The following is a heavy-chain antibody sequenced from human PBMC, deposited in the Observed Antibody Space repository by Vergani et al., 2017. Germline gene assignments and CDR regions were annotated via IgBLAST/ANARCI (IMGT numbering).Heavy chain of an antibody. Sequence: QVQLQESGPGLVKPSETLSLTCGVSGYSINSGYYWAWIRQPPGKGLEWIGTIHHSGSSYHNPSLKSRVTISVETSKNHFSLKLTSVTAADTAVYYCAGQPYYHDTSGFFFDLWGRGTLVTVSS. CDR2: IHHSGSS. D-gene: IGHD3-22*01. CDR1: GYSINSGYY. CDR3: AGQPYYHDTSGFFFDL. J-gene: IGHJ2*01. V-gene: IGHV4-38-2*01.